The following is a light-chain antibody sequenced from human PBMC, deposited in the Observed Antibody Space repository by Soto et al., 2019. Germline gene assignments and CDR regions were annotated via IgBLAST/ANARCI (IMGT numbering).Light chain of an antibody. CDR1: QSVSSAS. CDR3: QQYSSPPRYT. J-gene: IGKJ2*01. CDR2: AAS. V-gene: IGKV3-20*01. Sequence: IVLTQSPGTLSLSPGESATLSCRASQSVSSASLVWYQQRPGQAPRLLIYAASSRATGIPDRFTGSGSGTDFTLTVSRLEPEDFAVYYCQQYSSPPRYTCGQGTKLEIK.